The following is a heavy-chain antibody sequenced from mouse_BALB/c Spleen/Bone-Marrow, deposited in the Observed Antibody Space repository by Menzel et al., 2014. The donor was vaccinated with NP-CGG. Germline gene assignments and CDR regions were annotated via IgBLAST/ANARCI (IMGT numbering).Heavy chain of an antibody. Sequence: VQLKESGPGLVKPSQSLSLTCTVTGYSITSDYAWNWIRQFPGNKLEWMGYISYSGSTSYNSSLKSRISITRDTSKNQFFLQLNSVTTEDTATYYCARRIGKAMDYWGQGTSVTVSS. D-gene: IGHD1-1*01. V-gene: IGHV3-2*02. J-gene: IGHJ4*01. CDR3: ARRIGKAMDY. CDR1: GYSITSDYA. CDR2: ISYSGST.